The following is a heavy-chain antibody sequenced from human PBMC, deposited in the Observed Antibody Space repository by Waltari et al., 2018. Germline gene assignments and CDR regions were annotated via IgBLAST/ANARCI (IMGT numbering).Heavy chain of an antibody. V-gene: IGHV3-30*02. D-gene: IGHD6-6*01. CDR3: AKGAYHVSSSNGDS. CDR2: IWFDGSNQ. CDR1: AFTFSSND. Sequence: QGQLVESGGGVVQPGGSLRLSCTDSAFTFSSNDLHWVRQTPGKGLEWGAGIWFDGSNQFYADAVKGRFTISRDNSKNTAYLHMNSLRAEDTAIYYCAKGAYHVSSSNGDSWGQGTLVIVSS. J-gene: IGHJ4*02.